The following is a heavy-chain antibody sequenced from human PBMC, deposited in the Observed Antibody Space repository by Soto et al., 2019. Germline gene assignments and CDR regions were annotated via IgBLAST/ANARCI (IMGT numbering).Heavy chain of an antibody. Sequence: QVQLVESGGGVVQPGRSLRLSCAASGFTFSSYGMHWVRQAPGKGLEWVAVISYDGSNKYYADSVKGRFTISRDNSKNALYLQMNSLRAEDTAVYYCAKDGSAYCGGDCYPHYFDYWGQGTLVTVSS. J-gene: IGHJ4*02. CDR3: AKDGSAYCGGDCYPHYFDY. CDR2: ISYDGSNK. CDR1: GFTFSSYG. D-gene: IGHD2-21*02. V-gene: IGHV3-30*18.